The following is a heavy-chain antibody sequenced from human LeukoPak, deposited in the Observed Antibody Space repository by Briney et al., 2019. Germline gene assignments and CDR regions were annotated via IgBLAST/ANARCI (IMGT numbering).Heavy chain of an antibody. Sequence: PGGSLRLSCAASGFTFSSYWMSWVRQAPGKGLEWVANIKQDGSEKYYVDSVKGRFTISRDNAKNSLCLQMNSLRAEDTAVYYCARDLRSVPTTLYFDYWGQGTLVTVSS. CDR3: ARDLRSVPTTLYFDY. V-gene: IGHV3-7*01. CDR2: IKQDGSEK. D-gene: IGHD5-12*01. CDR1: GFTFSSYW. J-gene: IGHJ4*02.